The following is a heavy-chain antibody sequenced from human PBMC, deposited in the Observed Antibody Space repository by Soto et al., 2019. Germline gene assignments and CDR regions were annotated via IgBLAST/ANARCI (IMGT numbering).Heavy chain of an antibody. CDR2: ISAYNGNT. J-gene: IGHJ5*02. D-gene: IGHD1-7*01. V-gene: IGHV1-18*01. CDR3: ARAPGYNWNYSPPEPDP. CDR1: GYTFTSYG. Sequence: QVQLVQSGAEVKKPGASVKVSCKASGYTFTSYGISWVRQAPGQGLEWMGWISAYNGNTNYAQKLQGRVTMTTDTSTSIAYMELRSLRSDDTAVYYCARAPGYNWNYSPPEPDPWGQGTLVTVSS.